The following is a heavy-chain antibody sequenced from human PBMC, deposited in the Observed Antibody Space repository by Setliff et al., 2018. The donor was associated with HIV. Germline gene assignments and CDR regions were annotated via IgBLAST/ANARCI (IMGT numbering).Heavy chain of an antibody. J-gene: IGHJ5*02. D-gene: IGHD3-22*01. CDR3: ARDPRHYYDTTGYSPYNWFDP. V-gene: IGHV1-2*06. Sequence: ASVKVSCKASGYKFTGHYVHWVRQAPGQGLQWMGRINPDNSLTTYAEYFEGRVTLTRDTSTNTAYMELRRLRSDDTAIYFCARDPRHYYDTTGYSPYNWFDPWSQGTLVTVSS. CDR2: INPDNSLT. CDR1: GYKFTGHY.